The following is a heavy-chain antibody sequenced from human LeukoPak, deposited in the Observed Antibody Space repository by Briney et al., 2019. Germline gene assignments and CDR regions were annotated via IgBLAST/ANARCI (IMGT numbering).Heavy chain of an antibody. CDR2: INRDDTYI. J-gene: IGHJ4*02. CDR1: GFNFSDSG. D-gene: IGHD6-19*01. CDR3: AKSVAGGDY. V-gene: IGHV3-21*01. Sequence: PGGSLRLSCAASGFNFSDSGMNWVRQAPGKGLEWVSSINRDDTYIYYADSVKGRFTISKDNAKNSAVLQMNSLRVDDTGIYYCAKSVAGGDYWGQGTLVTVSS.